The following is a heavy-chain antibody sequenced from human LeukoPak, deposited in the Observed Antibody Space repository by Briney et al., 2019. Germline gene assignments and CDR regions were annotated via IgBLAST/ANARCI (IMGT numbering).Heavy chain of an antibody. CDR3: ARVGARQLVAEYYYYYYMDV. V-gene: IGHV4-59*01. CDR1: GGSISSYY. J-gene: IGHJ6*03. Sequence: SETLSLTGTVSGGSISSYYWSWIRQPPGKGLEWIGYIYYSGSTNYNPSLKSRVTISVDTSKNQFSLKLSSVTAADTAVYYCARVGARQLVAEYYYYYYMDVWGKGTTVTVSS. CDR2: IYYSGST. D-gene: IGHD6-6*01.